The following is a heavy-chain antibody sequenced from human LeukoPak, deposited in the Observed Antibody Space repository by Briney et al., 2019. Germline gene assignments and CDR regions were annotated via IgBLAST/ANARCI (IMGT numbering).Heavy chain of an antibody. CDR3: ANVEANNIVGATRPDY. Sequence: PSETLSLTCTVSGGYISSSSYYWGWIRQPPGKGLEWIGSIYYSGSTYYNPSLKSRVTISVDTSKNQFSLKLSSVTAADTAVYYCANVEANNIVGATRPDYWGQGTLVTLSS. J-gene: IGHJ4*02. CDR2: IYYSGST. CDR1: GGYISSSSYY. V-gene: IGHV4-39*07. D-gene: IGHD1-26*01.